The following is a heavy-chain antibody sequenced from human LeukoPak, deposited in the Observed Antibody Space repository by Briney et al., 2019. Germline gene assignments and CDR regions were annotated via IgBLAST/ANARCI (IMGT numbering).Heavy chain of an antibody. D-gene: IGHD3-16*01. V-gene: IGHV3-30*02. CDR3: ATRFVGDFDY. J-gene: IGHJ4*02. CDR2: IRYVGSNK. Sequence: GGSLRLSCAASGFTFSSYGMHWVRQAPGKGLEWVAFIRYVGSNKYYADSVKGRFTISRDNCKNTLYLQMNSLRAEDTPVYYCATRFVGDFDYWGQGTLVTVSS. CDR1: GFTFSSYG.